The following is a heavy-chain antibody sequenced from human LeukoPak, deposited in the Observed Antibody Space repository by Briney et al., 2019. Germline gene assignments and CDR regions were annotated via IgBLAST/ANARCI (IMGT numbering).Heavy chain of an antibody. V-gene: IGHV4-61*01. D-gene: IGHD4-17*01. CDR3: AGDYGDSFDY. CDR2: IYYSGST. CDR1: DGSVSSGSYY. J-gene: IGHJ4*02. Sequence: SETLSLTCTVSDGSVSSGSYYWSWIRQPPGKGLEWIGYIYYSGSTNYNPSLKSRVTISVDTSKNQLSLKLSSVTAADTAVYYCAGDYGDSFDYWGQGTLVTVSS.